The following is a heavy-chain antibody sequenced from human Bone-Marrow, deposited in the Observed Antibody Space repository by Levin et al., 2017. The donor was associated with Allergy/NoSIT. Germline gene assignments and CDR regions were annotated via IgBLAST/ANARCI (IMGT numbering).Heavy chain of an antibody. CDR1: SLTTAGVA. CDR3: AHSSQAYFGEFSH. J-gene: IGHJ4*02. D-gene: IGHD3-10*01. Sequence: SLTTAGVAVGWVRQSPGGALEWLALLSWDGDKRYSPSLKDRLSITRDASENEVVLTVTAVDSVDTATYFCAHSSQAYFGEFSHWGQGIPVTVSS. CDR2: LSWDGDK. V-gene: IGHV2-5*02.